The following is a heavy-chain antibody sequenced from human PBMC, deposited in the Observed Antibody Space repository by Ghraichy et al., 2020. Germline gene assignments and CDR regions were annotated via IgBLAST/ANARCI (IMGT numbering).Heavy chain of an antibody. V-gene: IGHV4-39*01. CDR3: ARHLSVAGYDAFDI. CDR1: GGSISSSSYY. D-gene: IGHD6-19*01. Sequence: ETLSXTCTVSGGSISSSSYYWGWIRQPPGKGLEWIGSIYYSGSTYYNPSLKSRVTISVDTSKNQFSLKLSSVTAADTAVYYCARHLSVAGYDAFDIWGQGTMVTVSS. J-gene: IGHJ3*02. CDR2: IYYSGST.